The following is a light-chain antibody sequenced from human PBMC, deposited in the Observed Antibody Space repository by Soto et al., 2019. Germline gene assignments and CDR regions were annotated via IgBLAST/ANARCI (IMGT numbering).Light chain of an antibody. CDR3: QQYNSAST. CDR2: KAS. J-gene: IGKJ1*01. CDR1: QSISIW. V-gene: IGKV1-5*03. Sequence: IQMTQSPSTLSASVGDRVTITCRASQSISIWLAWYQQKPGKAPKLLIYKASSLESEVPSRFSGSGSGTEFTLTSNSLQPDDSATYYCQQYNSASTFGQGTKVEIK.